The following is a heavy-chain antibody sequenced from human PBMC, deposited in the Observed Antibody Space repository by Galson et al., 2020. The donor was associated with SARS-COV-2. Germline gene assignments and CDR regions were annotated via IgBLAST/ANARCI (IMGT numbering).Heavy chain of an antibody. CDR1: GFTFSSYW. V-gene: IGHV3-74*01. D-gene: IGHD3-16*01. CDR2: IYSEGSSP. Sequence: GGSLRLSCAASGFTFSSYWMHWVRQAPGKGLVWVSRIYSEGSSPSYTDSVKGRFTISGDNAKNTLYLQMNRLRAADTAVYYCARGDMGKDCLDEGGQGTLVSVSS. CDR3: ARGDMGKDCLDE. J-gene: IGHJ4*02.